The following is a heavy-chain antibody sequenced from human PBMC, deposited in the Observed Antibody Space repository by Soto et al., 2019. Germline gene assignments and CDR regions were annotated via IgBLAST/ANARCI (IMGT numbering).Heavy chain of an antibody. J-gene: IGHJ4*02. CDR2: INAYNGNT. CDR1: GYTFTSFG. V-gene: IGHV1-18*01. CDR3: AAEIYVGGRCCQFDY. D-gene: IGHD2-15*01. Sequence: ASVKVSCKASGYTFTSFGISWVRQAPGQGLEWMGWINAYNGNTNYAQKLQGRVTMTTDTSTSTAYMELSSLSSEDTAVYYCAAEIYVGGRCCQFDYWGQGTLVTVSS.